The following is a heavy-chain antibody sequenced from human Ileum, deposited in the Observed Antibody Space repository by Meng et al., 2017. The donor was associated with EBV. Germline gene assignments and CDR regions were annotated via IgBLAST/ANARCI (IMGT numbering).Heavy chain of an antibody. V-gene: IGHV4-4*02. D-gene: IGHD6-19*01. Sequence: VQPQESGPGPVTPSGTLSLTFSVSGGSISSSNWWSWVRQPPGKGLEWIGEIYHSGSTNYNPSLKSRVTISVDKSKNQFSLKLSSVTAADTAVYYCASFPPPGKQWLVTDYWGQGTLVTVSS. CDR3: ASFPPPGKQWLVTDY. CDR1: GGSISSSNW. CDR2: IYHSGST. J-gene: IGHJ4*02.